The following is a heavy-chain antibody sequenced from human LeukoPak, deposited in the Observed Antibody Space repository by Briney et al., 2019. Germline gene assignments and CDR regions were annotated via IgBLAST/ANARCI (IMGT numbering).Heavy chain of an antibody. CDR3: ARGGSYFDISGFYFY. Sequence: PGGSLRLSCAASGFTVGSNTMSWVRQAPGEGVEWVSNIYSGGSTTYADSVKGRFTISRENSKNTLYLQMNSLRSEDTAVYYCARGGSYFDISGFYFYWGQGTLVTVSS. CDR2: IYSGGST. V-gene: IGHV3-66*01. D-gene: IGHD3-22*01. CDR1: GFTVGSNT. J-gene: IGHJ4*02.